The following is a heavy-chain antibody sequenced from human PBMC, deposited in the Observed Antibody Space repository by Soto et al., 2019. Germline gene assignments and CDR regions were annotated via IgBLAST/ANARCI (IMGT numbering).Heavy chain of an antibody. D-gene: IGHD1-26*01. CDR1: GFTFSSYA. J-gene: IGHJ4*02. CDR3: ARRGSGSYYDY. V-gene: IGHV3-23*01. Sequence: EVQLLESGGGLVQPGGSLRLSCAASGFTFSSYAMRWVRQAPVKGLEWVSAISGSGGSTYYADSVKGRFTISRDNSKNKLDLQMNSLRAEDTAVYYCARRGSGSYYDYWGQGTLVTVSS. CDR2: ISGSGGST.